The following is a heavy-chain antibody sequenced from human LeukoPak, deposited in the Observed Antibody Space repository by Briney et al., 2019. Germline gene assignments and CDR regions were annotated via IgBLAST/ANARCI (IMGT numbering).Heavy chain of an antibody. Sequence: PGGSLRLSCAASGFTFSSYAMSWVRQAPGKGLEWVSAISGGGGSTYYADSVKGRFTISRDNSKNTLYLQMNSLRAEDTAVYYCAKVRYYHDSRGYDPLDIWGQGTMVTVSS. J-gene: IGHJ3*02. V-gene: IGHV3-23*01. CDR1: GFTFSSYA. CDR2: ISGGGGST. D-gene: IGHD3-22*01. CDR3: AKVRYYHDSRGYDPLDI.